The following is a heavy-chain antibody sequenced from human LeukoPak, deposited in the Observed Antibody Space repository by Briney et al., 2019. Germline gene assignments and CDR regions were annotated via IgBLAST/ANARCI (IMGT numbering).Heavy chain of an antibody. CDR2: IYYSGST. V-gene: IGHV4-30-4*08. Sequence: SETLSLTCTVSGGSISSGDYYWSWIRQPPGRGLEWIGYIYYSGSTYYNPSLKSRVTISVDTSKNQFSLKLSSVTAADTAVYYCARRNSNSADDYWGQGTLVTVSS. J-gene: IGHJ4*02. CDR3: ARRNSNSADDY. CDR1: GGSISSGDYY. D-gene: IGHD4-11*01.